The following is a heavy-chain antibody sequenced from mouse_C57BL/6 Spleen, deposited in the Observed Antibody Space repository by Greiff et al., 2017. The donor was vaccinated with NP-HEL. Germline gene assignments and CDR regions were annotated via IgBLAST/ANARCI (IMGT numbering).Heavy chain of an antibody. CDR1: GYAFSSSW. J-gene: IGHJ3*01. Sequence: QVQLQQSGPELVKPGASVKISCKASGYAFSSSWMNWVKQRPGKGLEWIGRIYPGDGDTNYNGKFKGKATLTADKSSSTAYMQLSSLTSEDSAVYCCANLLPVAYWGQGTLVTVSA. CDR3: ANLLPVAY. V-gene: IGHV1-82*01. D-gene: IGHD1-1*01. CDR2: IYPGDGDT.